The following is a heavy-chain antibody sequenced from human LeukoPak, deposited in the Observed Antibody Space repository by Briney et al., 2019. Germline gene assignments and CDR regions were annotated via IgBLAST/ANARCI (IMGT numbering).Heavy chain of an antibody. CDR2: ISAYNGNT. CDR1: GYTFTSYG. CDR3: ARGPRTGYYYYYYMDV. D-gene: IGHD1-14*01. Sequence: GASVKVSRKASGYTFTSYGISWVRQAPGQGLEWMGWISAYNGNTNYAQKLQGRVTMTTDTSTSTAYMELSSLRSEDTAVYYCARGPRTGYYYYYYMDVWGKGTTVTISS. V-gene: IGHV1-18*01. J-gene: IGHJ6*03.